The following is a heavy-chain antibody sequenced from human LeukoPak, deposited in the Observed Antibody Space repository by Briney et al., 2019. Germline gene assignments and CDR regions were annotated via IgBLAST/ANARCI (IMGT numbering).Heavy chain of an antibody. V-gene: IGHV4-31*03. J-gene: IGHJ4*02. CDR1: GGSISSGGYY. Sequence: PSETLSLTCTVSGGSISSGGYYWSWIRQHPGKGLEWIGYIYYSGSSYYNPSLKSRVSISVDTSKNQFSLKLSSVTAADTAVYYCARVYYPRARECYFDYWGQGTLVTVSS. D-gene: IGHD3-10*01. CDR2: IYYSGSS. CDR3: ARVYYPRARECYFDY.